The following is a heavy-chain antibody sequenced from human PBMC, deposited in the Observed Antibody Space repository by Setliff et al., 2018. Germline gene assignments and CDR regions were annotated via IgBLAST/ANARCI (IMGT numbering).Heavy chain of an antibody. CDR2: FRDKASGYTT. Sequence: PGGSLRLSCAASGLTFSHAWMTWVRQAPGKRLEWVGRFRDKASGYTTEYAASVKGRFTISRDDSKNSRDLQMNSLKTEDTAVYFCVRDRDGLGDYWGQGTLVTVSS. J-gene: IGHJ4*02. V-gene: IGHV3-72*01. CDR1: GLTFSHAW. D-gene: IGHD7-27*01. CDR3: VRDRDGLGDY.